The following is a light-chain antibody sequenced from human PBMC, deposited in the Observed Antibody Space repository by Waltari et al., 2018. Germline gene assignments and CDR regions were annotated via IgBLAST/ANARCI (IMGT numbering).Light chain of an antibody. CDR3: CSYAGTWV. V-gene: IGLV2-11*01. J-gene: IGLJ3*02. CDR1: GSEVGDYNY. CDR2: DVS. Sequence: QSALTQPRSVSGSPGESVTISCTGTGSEVGDYNYVSWYQQHPGQAPKVLIYDVSKRPSGVPDRFYGSKSGNSASLTIFGLQAEDEADYYGCSYAGTWVFGGGTKLTVL.